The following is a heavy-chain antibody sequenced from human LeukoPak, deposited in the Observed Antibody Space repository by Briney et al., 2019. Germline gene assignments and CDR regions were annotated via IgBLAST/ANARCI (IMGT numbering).Heavy chain of an antibody. Sequence: PGGSLRLSCAASGFTFRSYGMHWVRQAPGKGLEWVTVISYDGSNKYYGDSVKGRFTISRDNSKSTVYLQMNSLRAEDTALYYCAKDGGSWSNWFDPWGQGTLVTVSS. V-gene: IGHV3-30*18. D-gene: IGHD6-13*01. CDR1: GFTFRSYG. CDR2: ISYDGSNK. J-gene: IGHJ5*02. CDR3: AKDGGSWSNWFDP.